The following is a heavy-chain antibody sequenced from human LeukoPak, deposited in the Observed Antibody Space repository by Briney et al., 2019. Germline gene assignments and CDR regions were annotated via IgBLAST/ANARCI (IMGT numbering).Heavy chain of an antibody. CDR1: GGSINNGGYY. CDR2: IYYSGSS. J-gene: IGHJ2*01. V-gene: IGHV4-31*03. CDR3: ARLFGPKGSAQMWYFDL. D-gene: IGHD3-16*01. Sequence: SQTLSLTCTVSGGSINNGGYYWSWIRQHPGKGLEWIGYIYYSGSSYYNPSLRSRVTISVDTSKNHFSLKLSSVTAADTAVYYCARLFGPKGSAQMWYFDLWGRGTLVTVSS.